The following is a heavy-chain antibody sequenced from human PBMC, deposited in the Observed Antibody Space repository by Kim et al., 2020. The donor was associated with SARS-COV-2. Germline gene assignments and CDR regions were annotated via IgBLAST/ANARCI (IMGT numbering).Heavy chain of an antibody. Sequence: TEYPASVKGRFTISRDDCKGIAYLQMNRLKTEDTAVYYCARDDFWNGYYASWGQGTLVTVSS. D-gene: IGHD3-3*01. CDR3: ARDDFWNGYYAS. V-gene: IGHV3-49*02. CDR2: T. J-gene: IGHJ5*02.